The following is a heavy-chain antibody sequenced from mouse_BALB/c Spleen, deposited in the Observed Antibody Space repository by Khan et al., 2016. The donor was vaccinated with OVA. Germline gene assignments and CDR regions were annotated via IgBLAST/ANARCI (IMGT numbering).Heavy chain of an antibody. J-gene: IGHJ2*01. CDR2: ISSGGSYT. Sequence: EVELVESGGGLVKPGGSLKLSCTVSGFTFSNYAMSWVRQTPEKRLEWVATISSGGSYTYYPDSVKGRFTISRDNANNTLYLQMSSLRSEDTAMFDCTRTPGYYGSNYFDYWGQGTTLTVSS. V-gene: IGHV5-9-3*01. CDR1: GFTFSNYA. D-gene: IGHD1-1*01. CDR3: TRTPGYYGSNYFDY.